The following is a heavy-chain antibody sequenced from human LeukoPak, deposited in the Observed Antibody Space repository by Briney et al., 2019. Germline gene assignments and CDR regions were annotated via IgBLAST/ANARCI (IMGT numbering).Heavy chain of an antibody. CDR3: AKHYDSNNYYFDY. D-gene: IGHD3-22*01. V-gene: IGHV4-34*01. CDR2: INHSGST. J-gene: IGHJ4*02. Sequence: SETLSLTCAVYGGSFSGYYWSWIRQPPGKGLEWIGEINHSGSTNYNPSLKSRVTISVDTSKNQFSLKLSSVTAADTAVYYCAKHYDSNNYYFDYWGQGILATVSS. CDR1: GGSFSGYY.